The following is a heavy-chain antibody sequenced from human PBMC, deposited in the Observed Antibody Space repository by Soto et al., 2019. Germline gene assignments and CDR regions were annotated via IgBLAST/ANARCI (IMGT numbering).Heavy chain of an antibody. D-gene: IGHD3-22*01. CDR3: ARVRYGSSGYYSFYFDY. V-gene: IGHV3-7*01. Sequence: PGGSLRLSCAASGVTFSRHWMTGVRKAPGKGLEWVVNIKQDGSSKYFVDSVRGRFTISRDNAKNTLYLQMNSLRAEDTAVYYCARVRYGSSGYYSFYFDYWGQGTLVTAPQ. CDR1: GVTFSRHW. J-gene: IGHJ4*02. CDR2: IKQDGSSK.